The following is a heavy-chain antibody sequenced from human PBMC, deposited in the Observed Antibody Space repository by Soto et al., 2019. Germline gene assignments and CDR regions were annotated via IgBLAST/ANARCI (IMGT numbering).Heavy chain of an antibody. Sequence: GGSLRLSCAASGFTFSSYSMNWVRQAPGKGLEWVSYISSSSSTIYYADSVKGRFTISRDNAKNSLYLQMNSLRDEDTAVYYCARVYPGIAAAGTGWFDPWGQGTLVTVSS. D-gene: IGHD6-13*01. J-gene: IGHJ5*02. CDR1: GFTFSSYS. V-gene: IGHV3-48*02. CDR2: ISSSSSTI. CDR3: ARVYPGIAAAGTGWFDP.